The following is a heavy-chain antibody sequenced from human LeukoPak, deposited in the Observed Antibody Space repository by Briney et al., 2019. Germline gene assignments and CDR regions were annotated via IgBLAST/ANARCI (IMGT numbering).Heavy chain of an antibody. CDR2: VSAYADNT. J-gene: IGHJ4*02. CDR3: ARDCIGCHGFDY. D-gene: IGHD2-15*01. V-gene: IGHV1-18*01. CDR1: GYTFTSYG. Sequence: ASVKVSCKTSGYTFTSYGITWVRQAPGQGLEWLGWVSAYADNTNYVQKIQGRVTMTTDTSTSTAYMELRSLRSDDTAVYYCARDCIGCHGFDYWGQGTLVTVSS.